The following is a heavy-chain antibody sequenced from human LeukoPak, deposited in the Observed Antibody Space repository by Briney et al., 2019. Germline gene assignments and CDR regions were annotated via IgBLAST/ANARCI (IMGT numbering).Heavy chain of an antibody. D-gene: IGHD6-6*01. V-gene: IGHV3-23*01. J-gene: IGHJ4*02. Sequence: PGGSLRLSCAASGFTFSSYAMSWVRQAPGKGLEWVSAISGSGGSTYYADSVKGRFTISRDNSKNTLYLQMNSLRAEDTAVYYCAKSPDRVPYSSSSDYWGQGTLVTVSS. CDR3: AKSPDRVPYSSSSDY. CDR1: GFTFSSYA. CDR2: ISGSGGST.